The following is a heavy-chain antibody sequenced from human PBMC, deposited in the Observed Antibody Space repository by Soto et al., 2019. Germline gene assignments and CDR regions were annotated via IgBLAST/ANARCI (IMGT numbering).Heavy chain of an antibody. CDR3: VSYWTTSFSNGVATRSLDY. CDR2: ISTSGSTV. V-gene: IGHV3-48*03. CDR1: RFTFSTYE. Sequence: GGSLRLSCAASRFTFSTYEMNWVRQAPGKGLEWVSYISTSGSTVYYADSVKGRFTISRDNTRNSLYLQMNSLRDEDTALNYGVSYWTTSFSNGVATRSLDYRGKGTMGAVSS. D-gene: IGHD5-12*01. J-gene: IGHJ4*02.